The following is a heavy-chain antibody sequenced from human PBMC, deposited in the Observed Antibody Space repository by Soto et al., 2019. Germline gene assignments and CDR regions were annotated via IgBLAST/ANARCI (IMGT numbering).Heavy chain of an antibody. CDR2: IYYSGST. J-gene: IGHJ6*02. D-gene: IGHD5-12*01. CDR3: ARAYGGLDNRLDV. Sequence: PSETLSLTCTVSGDSIRSYYWTWIRQPPGKGLELIGYIYYSGSTRYNPSLESRVTISVDMSKNQFSLKLSSVIAADTAVYYCARAYGGLDNRLDVWGQGTAVTVYS. V-gene: IGHV4-59*01. CDR1: GDSIRSYY.